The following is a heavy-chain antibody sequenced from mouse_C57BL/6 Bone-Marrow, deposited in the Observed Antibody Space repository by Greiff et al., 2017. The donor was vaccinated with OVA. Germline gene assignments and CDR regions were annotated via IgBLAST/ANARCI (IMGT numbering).Heavy chain of an antibody. V-gene: IGHV5-17*01. CDR1: GFTFSDYG. Sequence: DVMLVESGGGLVKPGGSLKLSCAASGFTFSDYGMHWVRQAPEKGLEWVAYISSGSSTIYYADTVKGRFTISRDNAKNTLFLQMTSLRSEDTAMYYCAPLPYYAMDYWGQGTSVTVSS. D-gene: IGHD6-1*01. J-gene: IGHJ4*01. CDR2: ISSGSSTI. CDR3: APLPYYAMDY.